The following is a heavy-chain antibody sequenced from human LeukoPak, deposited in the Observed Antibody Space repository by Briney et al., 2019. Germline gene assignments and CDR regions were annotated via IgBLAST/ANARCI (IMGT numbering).Heavy chain of an antibody. J-gene: IGHJ3*02. CDR3: ARITMVRGVIITSYAFDI. CDR1: GGSISSYY. V-gene: IGHV4-4*07. D-gene: IGHD3-10*01. CDR2: IYTSGST. Sequence: PSETLSLTCTVSGGSISSYYWSWIRQPAGKGLEWIGRIYTSGSTNYNPSLKSRVTMSVDTSKNQFSLKLSSVTAADTAVYYCARITMVRGVIITSYAFDIWGQGTMVTVSS.